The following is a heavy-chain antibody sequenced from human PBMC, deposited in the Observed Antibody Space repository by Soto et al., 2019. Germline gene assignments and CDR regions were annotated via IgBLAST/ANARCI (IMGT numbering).Heavy chain of an antibody. CDR3: AKDLDVVVPDAKGYYYYGMDV. V-gene: IGHV3-30*18. J-gene: IGHJ6*02. Sequence: PGGSLRLSCAASGFTFSSYGMHWVRQSPGKGLEWVAVISYDGSNKYYADSVKGRFTISRDNSKNTLYLQMSSLRAEDTAVYYCAKDLDVVVPDAKGYYYYGMDVWGQGTTVTVSS. D-gene: IGHD2-2*01. CDR1: GFTFSSYG. CDR2: ISYDGSNK.